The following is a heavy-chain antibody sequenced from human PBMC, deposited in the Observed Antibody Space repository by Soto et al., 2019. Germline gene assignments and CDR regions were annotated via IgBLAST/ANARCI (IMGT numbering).Heavy chain of an antibody. CDR2: INSDGSST. CDR3: GRLGVWSGAYYYMDV. J-gene: IGHJ6*03. V-gene: IGHV3-74*03. D-gene: IGHD3-3*01. Sequence: QLVESGGGLVQPGGSLRLSCAASGFTFSSSWMDWVRQGQGKGLVWVSRINSDGSSTKYADSVKGRFTISRDNAKNTLFLQMNSARADDTAVYYCGRLGVWSGAYYYMDVWGKGTTVTVSS. CDR1: GFTFSSSW.